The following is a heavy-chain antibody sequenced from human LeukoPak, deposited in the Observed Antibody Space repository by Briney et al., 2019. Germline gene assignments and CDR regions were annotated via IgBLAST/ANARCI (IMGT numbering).Heavy chain of an antibody. CDR3: ARVSFGGGWFDP. CDR2: IIPIFGTA. V-gene: IGHV1-69*13. J-gene: IGHJ5*02. CDR1: GYTFTSHY. Sequence: ASVKVSCKASGYTFTSHYMHWVRQAPGQGLEWMGGIIPIFGTANYAQKFQGRVTITADESTSTAYMELSSLRSEDTAVYYCARVSFGGGWFDPWGQGTLVTVSS. D-gene: IGHD3-10*01.